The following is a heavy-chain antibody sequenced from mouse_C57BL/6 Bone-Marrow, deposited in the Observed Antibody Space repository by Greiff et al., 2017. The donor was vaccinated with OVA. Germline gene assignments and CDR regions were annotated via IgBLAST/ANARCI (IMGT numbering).Heavy chain of an antibody. J-gene: IGHJ4*01. CDR2: ISDGGSYT. Sequence: EVKLVESGGGLVKPGGSLKLSCAASGFTFSSYAMSWVRQTPEKRLEWVATISDGGSYTYYPDNVKGRFTISRDNAKNNLYLQMSHLKSEDTAMYYCARDGGYYEAMDYWGQGTSVTVSS. V-gene: IGHV5-4*01. CDR1: GFTFSSYA. CDR3: ARDGGYYEAMDY. D-gene: IGHD2-3*01.